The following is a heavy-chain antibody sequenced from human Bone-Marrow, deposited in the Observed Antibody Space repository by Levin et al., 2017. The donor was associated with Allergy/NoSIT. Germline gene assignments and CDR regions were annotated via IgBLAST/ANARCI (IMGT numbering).Heavy chain of an antibody. CDR3: ARRWNNYDFWSGYYRAPCDY. J-gene: IGHJ4*02. CDR1: GGSFSGYY. D-gene: IGHD3-3*01. V-gene: IGHV4-34*01. CDR2: INHSGST. Sequence: SETLSLTCAVYGGSFSGYYWSWIRQPPGKGLEWIGEINHSGSTNYNPSLKSRVTISVDTSKNQFSLKLSSVTAADTAVYYCARRWNNYDFWSGYYRAPCDYWGQGTLVTVSS.